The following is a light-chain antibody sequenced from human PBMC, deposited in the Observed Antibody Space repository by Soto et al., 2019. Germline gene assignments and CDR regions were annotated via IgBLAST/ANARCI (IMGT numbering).Light chain of an antibody. CDR3: QQNNSRPRT. CDR2: GAS. CDR1: QSVSSN. J-gene: IGKJ2*01. V-gene: IGKV3-15*01. Sequence: EIVMTQSPATLSVSPGERATLSCRASQSVSSNLAWYQQKPGQAPRLLIYGASTRATGIPARFSGSASGTEFTLPISSLQSEDCAVYYCQQNNSRPRTFGQGTKLEIK.